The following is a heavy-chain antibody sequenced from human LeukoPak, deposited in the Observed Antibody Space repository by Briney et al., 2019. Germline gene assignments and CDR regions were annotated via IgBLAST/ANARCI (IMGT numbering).Heavy chain of an antibody. Sequence: GGSLRLSSAASEFTFSSYWMHWVRQVPGKGLVWVSRINSDGSSRSYADSVKGRFTISRDNAKNTLYLQMNSLRAEDTAVYYCAREEGLGDFWSGHYNGMDVWGQGTTVTVSS. J-gene: IGHJ6*02. CDR2: INSDGSSR. CDR1: EFTFSSYW. CDR3: AREEGLGDFWSGHYNGMDV. D-gene: IGHD3-3*01. V-gene: IGHV3-74*01.